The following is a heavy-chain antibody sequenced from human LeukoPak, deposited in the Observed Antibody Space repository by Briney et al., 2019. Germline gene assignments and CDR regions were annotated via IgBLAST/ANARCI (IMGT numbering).Heavy chain of an antibody. J-gene: IGHJ4*02. D-gene: IGHD5-24*01. V-gene: IGHV1-69*13. CDR2: IIPIFGTA. CDR3: ARSSRDGYNLDYFDY. Sequence: SVKVSCKASGYTFTGYYMHWVRQAPGQGLEWMGGIIPIFGTANYAQKFQGRVTITADESTSTAYMELSSLRSEDTAVYYCARSSRDGYNLDYFDYWGQGTLVTVSS. CDR1: GYTFTGYY.